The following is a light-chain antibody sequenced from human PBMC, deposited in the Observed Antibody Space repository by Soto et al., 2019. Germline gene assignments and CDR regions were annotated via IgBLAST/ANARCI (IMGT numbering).Light chain of an antibody. V-gene: IGLV1-51*01. CDR1: SSNIGSEY. CDR2: DNN. J-gene: IGLJ2*01. Sequence: QSVLTQPPSASGTPGQRVTISCSGSSSNIGSEYVVWYQHLPGTAPKLLIYDNNKRPSGIPDRFSGSKSGTSGTLDITGLQTGDEADYYCATWDGSLPGEVFGGGTKLTVL. CDR3: ATWDGSLPGEV.